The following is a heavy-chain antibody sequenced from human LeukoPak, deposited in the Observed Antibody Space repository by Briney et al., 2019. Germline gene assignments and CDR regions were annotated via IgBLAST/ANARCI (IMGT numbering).Heavy chain of an antibody. CDR3: AKSPYGSGSTDYYYGMDV. Sequence: GGSLRLSCAASGFTFSSYGMHWVRQAPGKGLEWVAVISYDGSNKYYADSVKGRFTTSRDNSKNTLYLQMNSLRAEGTAVYYCAKSPYGSGSTDYYYGMDVWGQGTTVTVSS. J-gene: IGHJ6*02. CDR2: ISYDGSNK. CDR1: GFTFSSYG. V-gene: IGHV3-30*18. D-gene: IGHD3-10*01.